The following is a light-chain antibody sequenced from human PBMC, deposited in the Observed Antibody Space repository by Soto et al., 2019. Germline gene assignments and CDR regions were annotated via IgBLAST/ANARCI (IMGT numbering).Light chain of an antibody. V-gene: IGKV1-39*01. CDR3: QQRSNWPIT. Sequence: DIQMTQSPYSLSAAVGDRVTIACRASQNINTYLNWYQQKPGKAPKLLIFDAASLQSGVPSRFSGGGSRTDFTLTITSLQPEDFAVYYCQQRSNWPITFGQGTRLEIK. J-gene: IGKJ5*01. CDR2: DAA. CDR1: QNINTY.